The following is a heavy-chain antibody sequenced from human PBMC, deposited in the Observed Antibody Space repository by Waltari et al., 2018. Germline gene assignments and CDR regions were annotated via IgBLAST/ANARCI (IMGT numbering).Heavy chain of an antibody. D-gene: IGHD1-26*01. V-gene: IGHV5-51*01. CDR3: ARLARNGTYSYFDY. CDR2: IYPVDSKT. CDR1: GYTFSDYW. Sequence: EVQLVQSGAEVKKPGESLKISCKGSGYTFSDYWIAWVRQMPGEGLEWMGIIYPVDSKTRYSPSFQGQVSISADKSITTAYLQCSSLKASDSAMYYCARLARNGTYSYFDYWGQGTLVTVSS. J-gene: IGHJ4*02.